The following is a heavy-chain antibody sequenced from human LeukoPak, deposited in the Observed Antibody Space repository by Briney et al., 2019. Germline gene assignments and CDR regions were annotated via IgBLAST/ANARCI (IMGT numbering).Heavy chain of an antibody. J-gene: IGHJ4*02. Sequence: PGGSLRLSCAASGFTFSSYEMNWVRQAPGKGLEWVAFIRYDGSNKYYADSVKGRFTVSRDNAKKSLYLQMNSLRGEDTAVYYCARVFSESLGLSTPPLDYWGQGTLVTVSS. CDR2: IRYDGSNK. D-gene: IGHD3-16*02. CDR3: ARVFSESLGLSTPPLDY. V-gene: IGHV3-30*02. CDR1: GFTFSSYE.